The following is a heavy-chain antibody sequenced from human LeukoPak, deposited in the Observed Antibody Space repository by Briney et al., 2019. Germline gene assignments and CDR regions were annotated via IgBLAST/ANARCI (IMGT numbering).Heavy chain of an antibody. Sequence: SETLSLTCTVSGGSISSGGYYWSWIRQPPGKGLEWIGYIYYSGSTNYNPSLKSRVTISVDTSKNQFSLKLSSVTAADTAVYYCARDLFYYDSTPLLQHWGQGTLVTVSS. V-gene: IGHV4-61*08. J-gene: IGHJ1*01. CDR3: ARDLFYYDSTPLLQH. CDR2: IYYSGST. D-gene: IGHD3-22*01. CDR1: GGSISSGGYY.